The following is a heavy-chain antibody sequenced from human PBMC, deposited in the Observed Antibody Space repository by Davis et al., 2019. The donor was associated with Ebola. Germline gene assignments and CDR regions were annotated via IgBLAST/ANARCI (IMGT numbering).Heavy chain of an antibody. D-gene: IGHD3-3*01. Sequence: SWVRQAPGKGLEWIGYISYTGSTYSNPSLQSRLTMSVDTSKNHFSLKLSSVTAADTAVYYCARGAYYDFWSSYFDFWDQGTLVTVSS. CDR3: ARGAYYDFWSSYFDF. V-gene: IGHV4-30-4*08. J-gene: IGHJ4*02. CDR2: ISYTGST.